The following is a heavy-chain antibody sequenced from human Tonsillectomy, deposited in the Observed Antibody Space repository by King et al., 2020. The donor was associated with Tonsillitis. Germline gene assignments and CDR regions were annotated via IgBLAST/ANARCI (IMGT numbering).Heavy chain of an antibody. V-gene: IGHV3-7*01. CDR2: IKQDGSEK. CDR3: ARGRGYSGYNPF. D-gene: IGHD5-12*01. J-gene: IGHJ4*02. Sequence: VQLVESGGGLVQPGGSLRLSCAASGFTFSSYWMSWVRQAPRKGLEWVANIKQDGSEKNYVDSVKGRFTISRDNAKNSLYLQMNSLRAEDTAVYYWARGRGYSGYNPFWGQGTLVTVSS. CDR1: GFTFSSYW.